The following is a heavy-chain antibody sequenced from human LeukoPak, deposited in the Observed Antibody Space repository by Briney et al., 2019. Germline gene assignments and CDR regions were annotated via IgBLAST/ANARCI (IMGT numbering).Heavy chain of an antibody. Sequence: GGSLRPSCAASGFTFSSYSMNWVRQAPGKGLEWVSSISSSSSYIYYADSVKGRFTISRDNAKNSLYLQMNSLRAEDTAVYYCARDGLVWFGELCYFDYWGQGTLVTVSS. D-gene: IGHD3-10*01. J-gene: IGHJ4*02. CDR3: ARDGLVWFGELCYFDY. CDR1: GFTFSSYS. CDR2: ISSSSSYI. V-gene: IGHV3-21*01.